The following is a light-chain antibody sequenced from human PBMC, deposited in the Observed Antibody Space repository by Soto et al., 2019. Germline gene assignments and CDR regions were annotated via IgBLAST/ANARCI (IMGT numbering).Light chain of an antibody. CDR3: QQTYNFGFT. J-gene: IGKJ3*01. CDR2: AAS. V-gene: IGKV1-39*01. CDR1: QSINTY. Sequence: DIQMTPSPSSLSASIGDRVTITCRASQSINTYLNWYQQRPGKAPELLIYAASTLQSGVPSRFSVCVSGTDCNHTITSLLTENFATYYCQQTYNFGFTVGTGTTVDFK.